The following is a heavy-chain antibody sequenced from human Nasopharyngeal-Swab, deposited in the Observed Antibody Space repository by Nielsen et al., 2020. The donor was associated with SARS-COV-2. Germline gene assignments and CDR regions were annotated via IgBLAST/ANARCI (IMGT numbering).Heavy chain of an antibody. V-gene: IGHV3-30*03. Sequence: GESLKISCAASGFTFSSYGMHWVRQAPGKGLEWVAVISYDGSNKYYADSVKGRFTISRDNSKNTLYLQMNSLRAEDTAVYYCARERYYDFWSGYSTNYFDYWGQGTLVTVSS. CDR1: GFTFSSYG. CDR2: ISYDGSNK. CDR3: ARERYYDFWSGYSTNYFDY. J-gene: IGHJ4*02. D-gene: IGHD3-3*01.